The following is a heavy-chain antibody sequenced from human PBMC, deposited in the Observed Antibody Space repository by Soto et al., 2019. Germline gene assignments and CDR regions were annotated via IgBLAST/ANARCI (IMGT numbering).Heavy chain of an antibody. D-gene: IGHD2-21*02. Sequence: GGSLRLSCAASGFTFGSYEMNWVRQAPGKGLEWVSYISSSGSTIYNADSVKGRFTISRDNAKNSLYLQMNSLRAEDTAVYYCAREAVVTAAGNDAFDIWGQGXMVTVSS. V-gene: IGHV3-48*03. CDR2: ISSSGSTI. J-gene: IGHJ3*02. CDR1: GFTFGSYE. CDR3: AREAVVTAAGNDAFDI.